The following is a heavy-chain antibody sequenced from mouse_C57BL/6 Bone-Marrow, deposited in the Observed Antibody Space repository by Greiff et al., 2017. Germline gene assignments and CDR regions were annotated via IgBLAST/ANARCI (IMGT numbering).Heavy chain of an antibody. CDR2: ISSGGSYT. J-gene: IGHJ2*01. CDR3: ARGGTCKRGTVDY. CDR1: GFTFSSYG. V-gene: IGHV5-6*01. D-gene: IGHD3-3*01. Sequence: EVQVVESGGDLVKPGGSLKLSCAASGFTFSSYGMSWVRQTPDKRLEWVATISSGGSYTYYPDSVKGRFTISRDNAKNTLYLQMSSLKSEDTAMYYCARGGTCKRGTVDYWGQGTTLTVSS.